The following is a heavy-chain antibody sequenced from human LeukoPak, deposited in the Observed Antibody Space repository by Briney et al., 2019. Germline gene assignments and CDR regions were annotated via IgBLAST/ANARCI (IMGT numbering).Heavy chain of an antibody. Sequence: GGSLRLSCAASGFTFSSYAMSWVRQAPGKGLEWVSVISGSGGSTYYADSVKGRFTISRDNSKNTLYLQMNSLRAEDTAVYYCAKELGACSSTSCYRVNYYYYYMDVWGKGTTVTVSS. CDR1: GFTFSSYA. CDR2: ISGSGGST. V-gene: IGHV3-23*01. J-gene: IGHJ6*03. D-gene: IGHD2-2*02. CDR3: AKELGACSSTSCYRVNYYYYYMDV.